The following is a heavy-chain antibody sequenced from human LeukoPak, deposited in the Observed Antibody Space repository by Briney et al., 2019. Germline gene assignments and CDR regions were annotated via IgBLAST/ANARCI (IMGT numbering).Heavy chain of an antibody. D-gene: IGHD3-22*01. CDR1: GGSIRGYY. J-gene: IGHJ4*02. Sequence: SETLSLTCNVSGGSIRGYYWSWIRQPPGKGLEWIGYIYSSWSTNYNPSLKSRVTISVDTSKNQFSLKLSSVTAADTAVYYCARGEYYYDSSGYGVFDYWGQGTLVTVSS. CDR3: ARGEYYYDSSGYGVFDY. V-gene: IGHV4-59*01. CDR2: IYSSWST.